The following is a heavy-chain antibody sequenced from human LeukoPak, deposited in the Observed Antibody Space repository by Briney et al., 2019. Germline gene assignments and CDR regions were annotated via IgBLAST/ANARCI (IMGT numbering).Heavy chain of an antibody. J-gene: IGHJ4*02. D-gene: IGHD6-13*01. CDR3: ARDRENWVYDY. CDR1: GGTFSSYA. CDR2: IIPIFGTA. Sequence: ASVKVSCKASGGTFSSYAISWVRQAPGQGLEWMGGIIPIFGTANYAQKFRGRVTITADESTSTAYMELSSLRSEDTAVYYCARDRENWVYDYWGQGTLVTVSS. V-gene: IGHV1-69*13.